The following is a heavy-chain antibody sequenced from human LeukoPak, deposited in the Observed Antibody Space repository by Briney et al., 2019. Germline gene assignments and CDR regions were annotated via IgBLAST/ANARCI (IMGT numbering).Heavy chain of an antibody. CDR3: SRGSGWLSVY. CDR2: ISGGTT. V-gene: IGHV3-49*02. J-gene: IGHJ4*02. D-gene: IGHD6-19*01. Sequence: KGLEWIGFISGGTTEYAASVKGRFTISRDDSTSIAYLQMNSLTTEDTAVYYCSRGSGWLSVYWGQGTVVTVSS.